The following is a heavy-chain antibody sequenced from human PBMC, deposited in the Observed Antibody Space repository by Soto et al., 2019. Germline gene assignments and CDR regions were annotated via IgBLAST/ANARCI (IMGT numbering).Heavy chain of an antibody. J-gene: IGHJ3*02. Sequence: SETLSLTCTVSGGSISSGGYYWSWIRQHPGKGLEWIGYIYYSGSTYYNPSLKSRVTISVDTSKNQFSLKLSSVTAADTAVYYCARDRVWFGELPCAFDIWGQGTMVTVSS. D-gene: IGHD3-10*01. CDR2: IYYSGST. CDR1: GGSISSGGYY. V-gene: IGHV4-31*03. CDR3: ARDRVWFGELPCAFDI.